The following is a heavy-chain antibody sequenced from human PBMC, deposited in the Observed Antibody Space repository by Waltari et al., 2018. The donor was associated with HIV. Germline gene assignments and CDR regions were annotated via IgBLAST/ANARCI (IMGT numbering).Heavy chain of an antibody. CDR3: ARERVTTNHYYYYGMDV. Sequence: QVTLKESGPALVKPTQTLTLTCTFSGFPLRSSGMRVSWIRQPQGKALDWLARIDWYDDKFYSTALKTRLTTSKDTPKNLVVLTGTKMDAVDTATYYCARERVTTNHYYYYGMDVWGQWTTVTVAS. CDR1: GFPLRSSGMR. J-gene: IGHJ6*02. D-gene: IGHD4-17*01. V-gene: IGHV2-70*04. CDR2: IDWYDDK.